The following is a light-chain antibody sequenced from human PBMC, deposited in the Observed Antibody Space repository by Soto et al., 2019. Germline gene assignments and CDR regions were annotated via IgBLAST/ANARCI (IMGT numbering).Light chain of an antibody. CDR1: ENIFKF. Sequence: DIQLIQSPATLSASVGDRITITCRASENIFKFLAWYQQRSGSAPNLLIYAASDLESGVPSRFSGSGSGTEFTLTIDNLQPEDFSTYYCHQYNTQSITFGGGTKVDVK. V-gene: IGKV1-5*01. J-gene: IGKJ4*01. CDR3: HQYNTQSIT. CDR2: AAS.